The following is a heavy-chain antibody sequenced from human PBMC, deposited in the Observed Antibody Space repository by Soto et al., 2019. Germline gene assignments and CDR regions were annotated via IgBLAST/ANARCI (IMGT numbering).Heavy chain of an antibody. CDR2: ISHDGSNT. Sequence: QVQVVESGGGVVQPGRSLRLSCAASGFTFRTYAMHWVRQAPGKGLEWVAVISHDGSNTDYGDSVKGRFTISRDNSKSTLSLQMNSLRPEDTGVSYCAKDAGSTEYFFASWGQGTLVSVSS. J-gene: IGHJ4*02. CDR3: AKDAGSTEYFFAS. CDR1: GFTFRTYA. V-gene: IGHV3-30*18.